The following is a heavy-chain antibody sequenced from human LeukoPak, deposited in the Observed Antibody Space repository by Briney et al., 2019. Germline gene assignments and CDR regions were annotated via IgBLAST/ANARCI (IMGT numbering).Heavy chain of an antibody. CDR2: IYGGDSDT. CDR3: ARRGNPFDP. D-gene: IGHD1-14*01. J-gene: IGHJ5*02. Sequence: GESLKISCQASGYTFSNHWIAWVRQLPGKGLEWMGVIYGGDSDTRYSPSFQGQVTMSFDKSINTAYLQWSSLKASDSGIYYCARRGNPFDPWGQGTLVTVSS. V-gene: IGHV5-51*01. CDR1: GYTFSNHW.